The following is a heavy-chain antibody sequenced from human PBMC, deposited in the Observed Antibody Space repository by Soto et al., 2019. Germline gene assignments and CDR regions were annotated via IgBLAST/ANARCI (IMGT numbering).Heavy chain of an antibody. CDR3: ARDGGEQLPLDY. Sequence: QVQLVESGGGVVQPGRSLRLSCAASGFTFSSYGMHWVRQAPGKGLEWVAVIWYDGSNKYYADSVKGRFTISRDNSKNTRYLQMNSLRAEDTAVYYCARDGGEQLPLDYWGQGTLVTVSS. CDR1: GFTFSSYG. J-gene: IGHJ4*02. D-gene: IGHD6-13*01. CDR2: IWYDGSNK. V-gene: IGHV3-33*01.